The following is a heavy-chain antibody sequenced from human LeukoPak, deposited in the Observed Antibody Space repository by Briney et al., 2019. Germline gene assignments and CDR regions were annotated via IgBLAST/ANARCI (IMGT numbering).Heavy chain of an antibody. J-gene: IGHJ6*02. CDR1: GFTVSSNY. D-gene: IGHD3-9*01. V-gene: IGHV3-66*01. Sequence: GGSLRLSCAASGFTVSSNYMSWVRQAPGKGLEWVSVIYSGGSTYYADSVKGRFTIPRDNSKNTLYLQMNSLRAEDTAVYYCARVRTNYDILTGYYFYYGMDVWGQGTTVTVSS. CDR3: ARVRTNYDILTGYYFYYGMDV. CDR2: IYSGGST.